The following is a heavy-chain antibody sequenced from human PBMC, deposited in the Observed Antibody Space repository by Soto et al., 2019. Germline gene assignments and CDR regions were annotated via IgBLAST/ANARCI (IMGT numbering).Heavy chain of an antibody. Sequence: PGESLKISCKGSGYSFTSYWIGWVRQMPGKGLEWMGIIYPGDSDTRYSPSFQGQVTISADKSISTAYLQWSSLKASDTAMYYCARQSLGYCSGGSCYRNYYYYMDVWGKGTTVTVSS. J-gene: IGHJ6*03. CDR3: ARQSLGYCSGGSCYRNYYYYMDV. D-gene: IGHD2-15*01. CDR2: IYPGDSDT. CDR1: GYSFTSYW. V-gene: IGHV5-51*01.